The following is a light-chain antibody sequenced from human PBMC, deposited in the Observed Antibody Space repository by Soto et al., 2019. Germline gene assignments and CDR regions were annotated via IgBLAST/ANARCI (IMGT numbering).Light chain of an antibody. CDR2: DNN. J-gene: IGLJ3*02. CDR1: TSNIGSSY. Sequence: QSALTQPPSVSAAPGQKVTISCSGSTSNIGSSYVSWYQQFPGTAPKLLIYDNNKRPSGIPDRFSGSKSGTSATLGITGLQTGDEADYYCGTWHTSLSAGRVFGGGTKRTVL. CDR3: GTWHTSLSAGRV. V-gene: IGLV1-51*01.